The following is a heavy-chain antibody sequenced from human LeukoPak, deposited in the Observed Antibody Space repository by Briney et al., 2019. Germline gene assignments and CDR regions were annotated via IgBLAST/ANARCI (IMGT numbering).Heavy chain of an antibody. CDR3: ARGNSSGRSPPSFFDY. Sequence: GGSLRLSCAASGFTFSSYEMNWVRQAPGKGLEWVSYISSSGSTIYYADSVKGRFTISRDNAKNSLYLQMNSLRAEDTVVYYCARGNSSGRSPPSFFDYWGQGTLVTVSS. CDR2: ISSSGSTI. D-gene: IGHD6-19*01. V-gene: IGHV3-48*03. CDR1: GFTFSSYE. J-gene: IGHJ4*02.